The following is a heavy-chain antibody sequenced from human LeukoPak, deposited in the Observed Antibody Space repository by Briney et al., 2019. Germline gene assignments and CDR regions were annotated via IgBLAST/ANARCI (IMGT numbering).Heavy chain of an antibody. CDR1: GGSISSYY. CDR2: IYYSGST. D-gene: IGHD4-17*01. J-gene: IGHJ4*02. Sequence: SETLSLTCTVSGGSISSYYWCWSRQPPGKGLEWIGYIYYSGSTNYNPSLKSRVTISVDTSKNQFSLKLSSVTAADTAVYYCARDLYGGYVGYFDYWGQGTLVTVSS. V-gene: IGHV4-59*01. CDR3: ARDLYGGYVGYFDY.